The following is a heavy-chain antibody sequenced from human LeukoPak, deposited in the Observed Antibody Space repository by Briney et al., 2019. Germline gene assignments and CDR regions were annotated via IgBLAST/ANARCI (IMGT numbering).Heavy chain of an antibody. Sequence: SETLSLTCTVSGGSISSYYWSWIRQPPGKGLEWIGYIYYSGSTNYNPSLKSRVTISVDTSKNQFSLKLSSVTAADTAVYYCARAKTYYDILTGYIPDNWFDPWGQGTLVTVSS. CDR2: IYYSGST. V-gene: IGHV4-59*01. CDR1: GGSISSYY. J-gene: IGHJ5*02. D-gene: IGHD3-9*01. CDR3: ARAKTYYDILTGYIPDNWFDP.